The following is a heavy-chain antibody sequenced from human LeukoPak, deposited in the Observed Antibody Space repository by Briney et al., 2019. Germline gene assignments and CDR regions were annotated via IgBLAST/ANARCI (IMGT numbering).Heavy chain of an antibody. CDR2: IRYDGSNK. Sequence: TGGSLRLACAASGFTFSSYGMYWVRQAPGKGLEWVAFIRYDGSNKYYAESVKGRLTISRDTSKSTLYLQMNSLRVEDTAVYYCARDHTPSDYYGSGSYYSLGYWGQGTLVTVSS. D-gene: IGHD3-10*01. J-gene: IGHJ4*02. V-gene: IGHV3-30*02. CDR3: ARDHTPSDYYGSGSYYSLGY. CDR1: GFTFSSYG.